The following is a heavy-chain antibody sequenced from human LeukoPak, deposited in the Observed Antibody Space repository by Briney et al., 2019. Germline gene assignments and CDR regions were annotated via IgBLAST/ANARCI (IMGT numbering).Heavy chain of an antibody. D-gene: IGHD6-6*01. CDR2: LSASGSSI. Sequence: GGSLRLSCAASGFTFSSYWMHWVRQAPGKGLEWVSSLSASGSSINHADSVKGRFTISRDNSKDTLYLLMNSLRAEDTALYYCAKESSYGIAARPYFHYWGQGALVTVSS. J-gene: IGHJ4*02. CDR1: GFTFSSYW. V-gene: IGHV3-23*01. CDR3: AKESSYGIAARPYFHY.